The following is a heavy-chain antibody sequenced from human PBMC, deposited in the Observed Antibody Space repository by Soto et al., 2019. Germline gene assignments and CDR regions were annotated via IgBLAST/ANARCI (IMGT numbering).Heavy chain of an antibody. Sequence: SVKVSCKASGGTFSSYAISWVRQAPGQGLEWMGGIIPIFGTANYAQKFQGRVTITADESTSTAYMELSSLRSEDTAVYYCARGEPGIAVAIYAFDIWGQGTMVT. D-gene: IGHD6-19*01. CDR2: IIPIFGTA. J-gene: IGHJ3*02. V-gene: IGHV1-69*13. CDR3: ARGEPGIAVAIYAFDI. CDR1: GGTFSSYA.